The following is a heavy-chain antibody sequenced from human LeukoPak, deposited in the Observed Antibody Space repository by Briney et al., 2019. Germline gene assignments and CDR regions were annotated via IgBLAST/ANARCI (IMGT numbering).Heavy chain of an antibody. D-gene: IGHD3-3*01. J-gene: IGHJ6*03. CDR2: IYYSGST. V-gene: IGHV4-30-4*08. CDR1: GGSISSGDYY. CDR3: ARFLNDFYYYYMDV. Sequence: SQILSLTCTVSGGSISSGDYYWSWIRQPPGKGLEWIGYIYYSGSTYYNPSLKSRVTMSVDTSKNQFSLKLSSVTAADTAVYYCARFLNDFYYYYMDVWGKGTTVTVSS.